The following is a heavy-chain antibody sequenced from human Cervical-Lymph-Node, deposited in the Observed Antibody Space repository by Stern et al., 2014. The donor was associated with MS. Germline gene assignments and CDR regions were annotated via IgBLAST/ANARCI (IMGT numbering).Heavy chain of an antibody. V-gene: IGHV1-69*01. D-gene: IGHD3-22*01. CDR3: ARLDTSGYFYYDMDV. CDR1: GGTFSTYV. CDR2: IALIFETT. Sequence: VQLVESGAEVKKPGSSVKVSCKASGGTFSTYVINWVRQAPGQGLEWMGGIALIFETTNYAQKFQGRVTITADESTSTVYMELSSLRSEDTAVYYCARLDTSGYFYYDMDVWGQGPTVPVSS. J-gene: IGHJ6*02.